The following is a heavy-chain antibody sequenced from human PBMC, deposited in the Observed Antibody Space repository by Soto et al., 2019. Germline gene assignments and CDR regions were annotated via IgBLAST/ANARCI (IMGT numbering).Heavy chain of an antibody. V-gene: IGHV4-39*01. CDR2: IYYSGST. D-gene: IGHD2-15*01. CDR3: ARHRRGYCSGGSFGIPLNWFDP. CDR1: GGSISSSSYY. J-gene: IGHJ5*02. Sequence: PSETLSLTCTVSGGSISSSSYYWGLIRQAPGKGLEWIGSIYYSGSTYYNPSLKSRVTISVDTSKNQFSLKLSSVTAADTAVYYCARHRRGYCSGGSFGIPLNWFDPWGQGTLVTVSS.